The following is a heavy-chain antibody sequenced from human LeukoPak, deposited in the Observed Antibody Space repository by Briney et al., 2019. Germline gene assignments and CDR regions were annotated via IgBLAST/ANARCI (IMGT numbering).Heavy chain of an antibody. Sequence: SETLSLTCAVYGGSFSGYYWSWIRQPPGKGLEWIGEIYHSGSTNYNPSLKSRVTISVDKSKNQFSLKLSSVTAADTAVYYCARVGAAARPSDWFDPWGQGTLVTVSS. D-gene: IGHD6-6*01. CDR1: GGSFSGYY. CDR2: IYHSGST. J-gene: IGHJ5*02. CDR3: ARVGAAARPSDWFDP. V-gene: IGHV4-34*01.